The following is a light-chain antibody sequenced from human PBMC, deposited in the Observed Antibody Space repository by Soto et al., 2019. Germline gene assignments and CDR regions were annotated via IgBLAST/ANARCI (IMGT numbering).Light chain of an antibody. CDR2: LNSAGSH. CDR3: QTWGTGIRV. CDR1: SGHSSYS. J-gene: IGLJ2*01. V-gene: IGLV4-69*01. Sequence: QLVLTQSPSSSASLGASFKLTCIRSSGHSSYSIEWHQQQPEKGPRYLMKLNSAGSHSKGDGIPDRFSGSSSGAERYLTISSLQSEDEANYYCQTWGTGIRVFGGGTKLTVL.